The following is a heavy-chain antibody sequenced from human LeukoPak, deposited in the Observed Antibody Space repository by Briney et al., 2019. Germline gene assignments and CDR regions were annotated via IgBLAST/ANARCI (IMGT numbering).Heavy chain of an antibody. CDR3: ARSTWLLDK. Sequence: PETLSLTCTVSGGSISSSSYYWGWIRQPPGKGLEWIGSIYYSGSTYYNPSLKSRVTISVDTSKNQFSLKLSSVTAADTAVYYCARSTWLLDKWGQGTLVTVSS. V-gene: IGHV4-39*07. CDR2: IYYSGST. J-gene: IGHJ4*02. CDR1: GGSISSSSYY. D-gene: IGHD3-22*01.